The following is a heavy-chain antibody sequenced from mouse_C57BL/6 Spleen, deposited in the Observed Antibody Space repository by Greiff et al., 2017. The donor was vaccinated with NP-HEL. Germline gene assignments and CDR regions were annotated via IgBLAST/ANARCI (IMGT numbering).Heavy chain of an antibody. V-gene: IGHV1-59*01. CDR1: GYTFTSYW. D-gene: IGHD2-4*01. Sequence: VQLQQPGAELVRPGTSVKLSCKASGYTFTSYWMHWVKQRPGQGLEWIGVIDPSDSYTNYNQKFKGKATLTVDTSSSTAYMQLSSLTSEDSAVYYCARPYYDYDVGWFAYWGQGTLVTVSA. CDR2: IDPSDSYT. CDR3: ARPYYDYDVGWFAY. J-gene: IGHJ3*01.